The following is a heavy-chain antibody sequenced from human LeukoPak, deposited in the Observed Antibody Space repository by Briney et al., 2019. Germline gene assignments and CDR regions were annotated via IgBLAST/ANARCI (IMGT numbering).Heavy chain of an antibody. V-gene: IGHV3-30*03. Sequence: GGSLRLSCAASGFTFSSYGMHWVRQAPGKGLEWVAVISYDGSNKYYADSVKGRFTISRDNAKNSLYLQMNSLRAEDTAVYYCARDSVITFGGVTDYWGQGTLVTVSS. CDR1: GFTFSSYG. CDR3: ARDSVITFGGVTDY. J-gene: IGHJ4*02. D-gene: IGHD3-16*01. CDR2: ISYDGSNK.